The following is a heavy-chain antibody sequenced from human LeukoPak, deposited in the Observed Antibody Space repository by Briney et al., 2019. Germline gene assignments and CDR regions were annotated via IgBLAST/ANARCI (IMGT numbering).Heavy chain of an antibody. CDR2: IYSGGTT. V-gene: IGHV3-53*01. CDR3: ARDTPYYYDSSGYYDY. J-gene: IGHJ4*02. CDR1: GFTVSSND. D-gene: IGHD3-22*01. Sequence: GGSLRLSCAASGFTVSSNDMSWVRQAPGKGLEWVSVIYSGGTTYYADSVKGRFTTSRDNSKNTLYLQMNSLRAEDTAVYYCARDTPYYYDSSGYYDYWGQGTLVTVSS.